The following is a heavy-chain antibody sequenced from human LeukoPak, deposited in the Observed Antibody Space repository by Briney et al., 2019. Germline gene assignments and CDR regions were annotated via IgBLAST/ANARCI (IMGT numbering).Heavy chain of an antibody. J-gene: IGHJ4*02. CDR1: GFTFSSYA. CDR2: IGSKTNNYAT. V-gene: IGHV3-73*01. Sequence: PGRSLRLSCAASGFTFSSYAMHWVRQASGKGPEWVGRIGSKTNNYATAYGESVKGRFSISRDDSKNTAYLQMNSLKIEDTAVYYCTRGRYGSGSFDYWGQGTLVTVSS. CDR3: TRGRYGSGSFDY. D-gene: IGHD3-10*01.